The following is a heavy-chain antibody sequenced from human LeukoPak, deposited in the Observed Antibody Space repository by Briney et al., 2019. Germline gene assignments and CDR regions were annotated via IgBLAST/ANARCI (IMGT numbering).Heavy chain of an antibody. CDR2: TNSDGSIT. Sequence: GGSLRLSCAASGFTFSSYWMHWVRQGPGNRLVWVSRTNSDGSITNYADSVKGRFTISRDNAKNTLYLQMNSLRAEDTAVYYCASSGPRDGYNLDYWGQGALVTVSS. D-gene: IGHD5-24*01. J-gene: IGHJ4*02. CDR1: GFTFSSYW. CDR3: ASSGPRDGYNLDY. V-gene: IGHV3-74*01.